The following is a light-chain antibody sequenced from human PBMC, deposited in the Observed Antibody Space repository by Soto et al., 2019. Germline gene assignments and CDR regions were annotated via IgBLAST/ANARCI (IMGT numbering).Light chain of an antibody. J-gene: IGKJ1*01. CDR1: QTISSW. CDR2: KAS. Sequence: DIHMTQSPSTLAVSAGDRVSITCRASQTISSWLAWYQQKPGKAPKLLIYKASTLKSGVPSRFSGSGSGTEFTLTISSLQPDDFATYYCQHYNSYAEAFGQGTKVEI. V-gene: IGKV1-5*03. CDR3: QHYNSYAEA.